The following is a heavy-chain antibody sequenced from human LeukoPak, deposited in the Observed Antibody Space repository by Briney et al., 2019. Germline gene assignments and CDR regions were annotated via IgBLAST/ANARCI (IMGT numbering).Heavy chain of an antibody. CDR1: GFTFSSYD. Sequence: PGGSLRLSCVASGFTFSSYDMNWVRQAPGKGLEWVSFISSSGSSIHYADSVKGRFTISRDDAKNSLCLQMNSLRAEDTAVYYCAREWGLLWFGELPHYMDVWGKGTTVTISS. V-gene: IGHV3-48*03. D-gene: IGHD3-10*01. J-gene: IGHJ6*03. CDR3: AREWGLLWFGELPHYMDV. CDR2: ISSSGSSI.